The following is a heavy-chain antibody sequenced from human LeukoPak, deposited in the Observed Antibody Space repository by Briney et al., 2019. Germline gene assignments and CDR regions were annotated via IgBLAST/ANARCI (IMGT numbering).Heavy chain of an antibody. D-gene: IGHD6-19*01. CDR3: AKDNRRHYTSGPNPDSLH. CDR2: ISWNSGSI. Sequence: QPGGSLRLSCAGSGFIVNNYAMHWVRQPPGEGLEWVSGISWNSGSIDYADSVKGRFTISRDNAKNSLYLQMNSLRVEDTAFYSCAKDNRRHYTSGPNPDSLHWGQGALVTVSS. V-gene: IGHV3-9*01. J-gene: IGHJ4*02. CDR1: GFIVNNYA.